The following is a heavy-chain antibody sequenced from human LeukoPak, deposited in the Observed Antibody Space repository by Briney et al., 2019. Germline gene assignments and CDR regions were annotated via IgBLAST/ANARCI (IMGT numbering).Heavy chain of an antibody. V-gene: IGHV4-34*01. Sequence: PSETLSFTCAVYGGSFSGYYWSWIRQPPGKGLEWIGGINHSGSTNYNPSLKSRVTISVDTSKNQFSLKLSSVTAADTAVYYCARGAPIFGVVTYYYYGMDVWGQGTTVTVSS. CDR2: INHSGST. CDR1: GGSFSGYY. J-gene: IGHJ6*02. D-gene: IGHD3-3*01. CDR3: ARGAPIFGVVTYYYYGMDV.